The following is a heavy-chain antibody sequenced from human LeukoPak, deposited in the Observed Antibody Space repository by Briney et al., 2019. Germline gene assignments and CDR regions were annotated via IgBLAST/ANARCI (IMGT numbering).Heavy chain of an antibody. V-gene: IGHV3-30*01. J-gene: IGHJ4*02. CDR3: ARGPETDFWSGYADY. D-gene: IGHD3-3*01. CDR2: ISYDGSNK. CDR1: GFTFSSYA. Sequence: PGRSLRLSCAASGFTFSSYAMHWVRQAPGKGLEWVAVISYDGSNKYYADSVKGRFTISRDNSQNTLYLQMNSLRAEDTAVYYCARGPETDFWSGYADYWGQGTLVTVSS.